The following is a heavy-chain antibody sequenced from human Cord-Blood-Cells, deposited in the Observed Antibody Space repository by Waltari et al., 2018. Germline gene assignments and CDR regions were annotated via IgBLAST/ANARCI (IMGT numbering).Heavy chain of an antibody. Sequence: QVQLQRWGAGLLKPSATLSLPCAVYGGSFRGYYWSWIRQPPGKGLEWIGEINHSGSTNYNPSLKSRVTISVDTSKNQFSLKLSSVTAADTAVYYCARGGGAAGTSFDYWGQGTLVTVSS. CDR1: GGSFRGYY. V-gene: IGHV4-34*01. CDR3: ARGGGAAGTSFDY. J-gene: IGHJ4*02. D-gene: IGHD6-13*01. CDR2: INHSGST.